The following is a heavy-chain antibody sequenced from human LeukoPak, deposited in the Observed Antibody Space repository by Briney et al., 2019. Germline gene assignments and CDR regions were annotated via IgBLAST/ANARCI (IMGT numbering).Heavy chain of an antibody. J-gene: IGHJ6*03. CDR2: IYTSGMT. V-gene: IGHV4-4*07. CDR3: ARASGKRFWSGYSQYYYYYYLDV. Sequence: SETLSLTGTVSGCSISSYDWSWIRQPAGKGLEWIGRIYTSGMTNYNPSLKSRVTMSVDTSKNQFSLKLSSVTAADTAVYYCARASGKRFWSGYSQYYYYYYLDVWGKGTTVTVSS. CDR1: GCSISSYD. D-gene: IGHD3-3*01.